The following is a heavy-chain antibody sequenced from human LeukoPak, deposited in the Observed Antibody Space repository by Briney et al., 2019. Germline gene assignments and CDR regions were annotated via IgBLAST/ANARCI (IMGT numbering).Heavy chain of an antibody. CDR2: ISGSGGST. V-gene: IGHV3-23*01. CDR1: GFTFSSYA. D-gene: IGHD4-11*01. CDR3: AKDRSPYSNNGIYFDY. J-gene: IGHJ4*02. Sequence: GGSLRLSCAASGFTFSSYAMSWVRQAPGKGLEWVSAISGSGGSTYYADSVKGRFTISRDNSKNTLYLQMNSLRAEDTAVYYCAKDRSPYSNNGIYFDYWGQGTLVTVSS.